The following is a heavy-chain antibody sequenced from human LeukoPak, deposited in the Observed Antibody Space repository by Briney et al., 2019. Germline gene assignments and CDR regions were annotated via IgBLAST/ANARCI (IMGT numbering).Heavy chain of an antibody. Sequence: SGPALVKPTQTLTLTCTFSGFSLSTSGMYVTWIRQPPGKALEWLALIDWNDDKFYSTSLGTRLTISKDTSKNQLVLTMTNMDPVDTATYYCARTSIAGVFFDYWGQGTLVTVSS. CDR2: IDWNDDK. V-gene: IGHV2-70*13. CDR3: ARTSIAGVFFDY. J-gene: IGHJ4*02. D-gene: IGHD3-16*01. CDR1: GFSLSTSGMY.